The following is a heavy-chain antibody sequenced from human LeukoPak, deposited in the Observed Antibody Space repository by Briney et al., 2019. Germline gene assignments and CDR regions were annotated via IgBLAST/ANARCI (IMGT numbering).Heavy chain of an antibody. CDR3: ARERTLTSCYDY. J-gene: IGHJ4*02. CDR2: INPNSGGT. CDR1: GYTFTGYY. D-gene: IGHD2-15*01. V-gene: IGHV1-2*02. Sequence: GASVKVSYKASGYTFTGYYMHWVRQAPGQGLEWMGWINPNSGGTNYAQKFQGRVTMTRDTSISTAYMELSRLRSDDTAVYYCARERTLTSCYDYWGQGTLVTVSS.